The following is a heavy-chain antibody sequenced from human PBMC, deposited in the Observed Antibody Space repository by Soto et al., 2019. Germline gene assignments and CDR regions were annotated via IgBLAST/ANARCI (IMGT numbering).Heavy chain of an antibody. J-gene: IGHJ6*03. CDR2: IYYSGST. CDR1: GGSIRSDD. V-gene: IGHV4-59*08. CDR3: ACANYDILTGTSRYYYYYMDV. D-gene: IGHD3-9*01. Sequence: SETLSRTCTVSGGSIRSDDWSWILHAPGKGLGWTGYIYYSGSTNYNPSLRSRVTISVDTSKNQFSLKLSSVTAADTAVYYCACANYDILTGTSRYYYYYMDVWGKGTTVTVSS.